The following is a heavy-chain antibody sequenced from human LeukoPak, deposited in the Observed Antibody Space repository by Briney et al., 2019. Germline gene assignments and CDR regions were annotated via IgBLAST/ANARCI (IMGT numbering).Heavy chain of an antibody. CDR2: IIPIFGTA. D-gene: IGHD2-2*01. V-gene: IGHV1-69*06. J-gene: IGHJ5*02. Sequence: ASVTVSCKASGGTFSSYAISWVRQAPGQGLEWMGGIIPIFGTANYAQKFQGRVTITADKSTSTAYMELSSLRSEDTAVYYCADLGYCSSTSCFGPWGQGTLVTVSS. CDR1: GGTFSSYA. CDR3: ADLGYCSSTSCFGP.